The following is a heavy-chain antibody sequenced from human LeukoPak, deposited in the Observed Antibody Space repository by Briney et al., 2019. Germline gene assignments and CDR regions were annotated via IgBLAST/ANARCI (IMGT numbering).Heavy chain of an antibody. D-gene: IGHD2-2*01. CDR2: IKQDGSEK. CDR3: AKNLPAAPDAFDI. J-gene: IGHJ3*02. V-gene: IGHV3-7*03. Sequence: TGGSLRLSCAASGFTFSSYWMSWVRQAPGKGLEWVANIKQDGSEKYYVDSVKGRFTISRDNSKNTLYLQMNSLRAEDTAVYYCAKNLPAAPDAFDIWGQGTMVTVSS. CDR1: GFTFSSYW.